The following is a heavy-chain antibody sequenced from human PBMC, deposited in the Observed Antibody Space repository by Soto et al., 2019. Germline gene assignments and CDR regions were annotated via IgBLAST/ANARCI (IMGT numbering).Heavy chain of an antibody. CDR3: AVHRATPGVALSNWFGS. CDR2: IYSSGAT. D-gene: IGHD3-10*01. V-gene: IGHV4-31*02. Sequence: SETLSLTCSVSGASVSSGGYFWTWIRQLPGKGLEWIGYIYSSGATHYNPSLQSRLSVSLDTSRNQFSLKLTSMTVADTAVYYCAVHRATPGVALSNWFGSWGQGSLVTVSS. CDR1: GASVSSGGYF. J-gene: IGHJ5*01.